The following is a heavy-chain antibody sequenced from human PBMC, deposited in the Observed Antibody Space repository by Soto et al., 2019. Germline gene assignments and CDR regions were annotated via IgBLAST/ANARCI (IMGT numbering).Heavy chain of an antibody. CDR1: GYVFTKSW. D-gene: IGHD3-22*01. CDR2: IDPADSEA. CDR3: ARRALEPSGHYYPYTWFDS. V-gene: IGHV5-51*01. J-gene: IGHJ5*01. Sequence: PGESLKISCKTSGYVFTKSWIAWVRQMPGKGLEWIGIIDPADSEARYSPSFQGQVTISVDKSNSSAYLRGDHLKTSDTATYFCARRALEPSGHYYPYTWFDSWGQGTQVTVSS.